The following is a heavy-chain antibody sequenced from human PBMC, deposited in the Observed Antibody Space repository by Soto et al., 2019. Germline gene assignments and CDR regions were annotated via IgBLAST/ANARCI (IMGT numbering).Heavy chain of an antibody. CDR1: GFTFSTYA. V-gene: IGHV3-23*01. D-gene: IGHD6-19*01. J-gene: IGHJ4*02. CDR3: AKDPRIGIAVAGVFDY. CDR2: ISGSGGST. Sequence: GGSLRLSCAASGFTFSTYAMSWVHQAPGKGLEWVSAISGSGGSTYYADSVKGRFTISRDNSKNTLYLQMNSLRAEDTAVYYCAKDPRIGIAVAGVFDYWAQGTLVPVSS.